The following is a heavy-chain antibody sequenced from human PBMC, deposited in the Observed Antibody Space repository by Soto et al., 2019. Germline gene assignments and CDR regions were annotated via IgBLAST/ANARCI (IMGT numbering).Heavy chain of an antibody. Sequence: PGESLKISCKGSGYSFTSYWIGWVRQMPGKGLEWMGIIYPGDSDTRYSPSFQGQVTILADKSISTAYLQWSSLKASDTAMYYCARESRPWYYYDSSGYSSLGYWGQGTLVTVSS. CDR3: ARESRPWYYYDSSGYSSLGY. CDR2: IYPGDSDT. CDR1: GYSFTSYW. D-gene: IGHD3-22*01. J-gene: IGHJ4*02. V-gene: IGHV5-51*01.